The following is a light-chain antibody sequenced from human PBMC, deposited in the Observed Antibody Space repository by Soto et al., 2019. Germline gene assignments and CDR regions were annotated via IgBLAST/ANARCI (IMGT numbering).Light chain of an antibody. Sequence: QAVVTQEPSLTVSPGGTVTLTCASCTGAVTSGYYPNWFQQKPGQPPRALIYSTTYKHSWTPARFSGSLLGGKAALTLSGVQPEDEADYYCLLFYGDGVVFGGGTKLTVL. CDR2: STT. J-gene: IGLJ2*01. CDR1: TGAVTSGYY. CDR3: LLFYGDGVV. V-gene: IGLV7-43*01.